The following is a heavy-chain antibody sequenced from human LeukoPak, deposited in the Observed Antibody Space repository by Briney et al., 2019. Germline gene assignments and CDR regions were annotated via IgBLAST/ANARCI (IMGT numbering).Heavy chain of an antibody. CDR3: ATRPYGSGSYYNGAYYFYY. V-gene: IGHV4-39*01. D-gene: IGHD3-10*01. Sequence: SGTLSLSCTVSGGSISSSSYYWGWIRQPPGKGLEWIGSVYYSGSTYYNPSLKSRVTISVDTSKNQFSLKLSSVTTADTAVYYCATRPYGSGSYYNGAYYFYYWGQGTLVTVSS. CDR2: VYYSGST. CDR1: GGSISSSSYY. J-gene: IGHJ4*02.